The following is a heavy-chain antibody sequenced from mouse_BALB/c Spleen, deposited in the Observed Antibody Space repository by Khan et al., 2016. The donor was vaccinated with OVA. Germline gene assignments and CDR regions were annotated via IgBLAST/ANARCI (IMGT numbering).Heavy chain of an antibody. D-gene: IGHD2-14*01. CDR1: GYTFTSNT. Sequence: QVQLQQSGAELARPGASVRMSYKASGYTFTSNTMHWIKQRPGQGLEWIGYINPRSGYTNYNQNFKDKATLTADKSSSTAYMQLSSLTSEDSAVYYCARRTTGYTMDSWGQGTSVTVSS. V-gene: IGHV1-4*01. CDR3: ARRTTGYTMDS. J-gene: IGHJ4*01. CDR2: INPRSGYT.